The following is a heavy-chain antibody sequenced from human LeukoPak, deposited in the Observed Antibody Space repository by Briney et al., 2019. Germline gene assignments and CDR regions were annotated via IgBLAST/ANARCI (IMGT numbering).Heavy chain of an antibody. CDR3: ARHPSWPDYGGTFDY. Sequence: SETLFLTCTVSGGSIGNYYWSWIRQPPGKGLEWIAYIYSSGNTNYNPSLKGRVTISVDTSKNQFSLKMNSVTAADTAVYYCARHPSWPDYGGTFDYWGQGTLVIVSS. CDR2: IYSSGNT. V-gene: IGHV4-59*08. J-gene: IGHJ4*02. CDR1: GGSIGNYY. D-gene: IGHD4-17*01.